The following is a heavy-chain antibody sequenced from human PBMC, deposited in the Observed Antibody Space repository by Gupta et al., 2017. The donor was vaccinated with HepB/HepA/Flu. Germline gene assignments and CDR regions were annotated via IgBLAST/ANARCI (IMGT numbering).Heavy chain of an antibody. CDR2: MNPNSGNT. Sequence: VHLVQSGAEVKKPGASVKVSCKASGYTFTSYDINWVRQATGQGLEWMGWMNPNSGNTGYAQKFQGRVTMTRNTSISTAYMELSSLRSEDTAVYYCARLSNLHYYYYGMDVWGQGTTVTVSS. V-gene: IGHV1-8*01. D-gene: IGHD1-14*01. CDR1: GYTFTSYD. J-gene: IGHJ6*02. CDR3: ARLSNLHYYYYGMDV.